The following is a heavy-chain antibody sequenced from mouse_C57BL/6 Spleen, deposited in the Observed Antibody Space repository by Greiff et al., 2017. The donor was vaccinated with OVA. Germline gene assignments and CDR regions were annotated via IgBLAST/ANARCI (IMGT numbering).Heavy chain of an antibody. D-gene: IGHD1-1*02. Sequence: QVQLQQSGPGLVQPSPSLSITCTVSGFSLTSYGVHWVRQSPGKGLEWLGVIWRGGSTDYNAAFISRLSISKDNSKSQVFFKMNSLQADDTAIYYCARIRRGSPYAMDYWGQGTSVTVSS. CDR1: GFSLTSYG. V-gene: IGHV2-2*01. CDR3: ARIRRGSPYAMDY. CDR2: IWRGGST. J-gene: IGHJ4*01.